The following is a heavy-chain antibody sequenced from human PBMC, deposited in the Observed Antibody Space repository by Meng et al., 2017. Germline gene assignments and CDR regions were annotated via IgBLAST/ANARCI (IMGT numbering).Heavy chain of an antibody. CDR3: VNYCSGGKCSPNEKTQH. Sequence: QMQLQESGPGLVKPSGTLSLTCAVSGGSFSSGNWWGWVRHPPGKGLEWIGEIFHTGNTNYNPSLQSRVSLSIDKSKSQFSLKMISVTAADTAIYYCVNYCSGGKCSPNEKTQHWGQGTLVTVSS. CDR1: GGSFSSGNW. V-gene: IGHV4-4*02. CDR2: IFHTGNT. J-gene: IGHJ1*01. D-gene: IGHD2-15*01.